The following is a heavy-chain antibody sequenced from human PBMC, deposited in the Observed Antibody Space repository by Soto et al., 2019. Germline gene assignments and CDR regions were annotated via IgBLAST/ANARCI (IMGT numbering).Heavy chain of an antibody. CDR2: INPNSGGT. CDR1: GDTFTANY. V-gene: IGHV1-2*02. CDR3: ARTTSGYSSSWYLYYYFYYGMDV. Sequence: ASVKVSCKASGDTFTANYIHWVRQAPGPGIEWMGWINPNSGGTNYAQKFQGRVTMTRDTSISTAYMELSRLRSDDTAVYYCARTTSGYSSSWYLYYYFYYGMDVWGQGTTVTVSS. D-gene: IGHD6-13*01. J-gene: IGHJ6*02.